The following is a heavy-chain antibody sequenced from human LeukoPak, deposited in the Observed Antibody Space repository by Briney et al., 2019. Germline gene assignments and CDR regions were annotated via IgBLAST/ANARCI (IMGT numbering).Heavy chain of an antibody. Sequence: VASVKVSCKASGGTFSSYAISWVRQAPGQGLEWMGGIIPIFGTANYAQKFQGRVTITADESTSTAYMELSSLRSEDTAVYYCASSYSSGWYDLLNLYYYYGMDVWGQGTTVTVSS. CDR1: GGTFSSYA. J-gene: IGHJ6*02. CDR2: IIPIFGTA. D-gene: IGHD6-19*01. CDR3: ASSYSSGWYDLLNLYYYYGMDV. V-gene: IGHV1-69*13.